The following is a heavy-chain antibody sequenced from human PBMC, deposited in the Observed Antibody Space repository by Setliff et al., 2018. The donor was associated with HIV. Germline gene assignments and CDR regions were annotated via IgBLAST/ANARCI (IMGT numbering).Heavy chain of an antibody. CDR2: VYYTGST. Sequence: PSETLSLTCTVSGGSISTATFYWNWIRQPPGKALEWLGIVYYTGSTNYNPSLKSRVAMSVDTSRNQFSLNLRSVTAADTAVYYCVREGVRRGLGSGSFRYRAYYFDQWGQGTLVTVSS. V-gene: IGHV4-39*07. J-gene: IGHJ4*02. D-gene: IGHD3-10*01. CDR1: GGSISTATFY. CDR3: VREGVRRGLGSGSFRYRAYYFDQ.